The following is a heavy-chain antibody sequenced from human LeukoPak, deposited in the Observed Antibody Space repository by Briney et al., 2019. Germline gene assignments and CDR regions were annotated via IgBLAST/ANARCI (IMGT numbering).Heavy chain of an antibody. J-gene: IGHJ6*03. V-gene: IGHV3-20*04. D-gene: IGHD3-3*01. Sequence: GGSLRLSCAASGFTFDDYGMSWVRQAPGRGLEWVSGLNWNGGRTRKADSVKGRYPISRDNAKTSLYLQMNSLRAEDTALYYCAREGLDYDFWSGPRDYYYYYYMDVWGKGTTVTISS. CDR2: LNWNGGRT. CDR1: GFTFDDYG. CDR3: AREGLDYDFWSGPRDYYYYYYMDV.